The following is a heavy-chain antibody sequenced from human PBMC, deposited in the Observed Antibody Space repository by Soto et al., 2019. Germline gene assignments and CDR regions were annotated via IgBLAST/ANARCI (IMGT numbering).Heavy chain of an antibody. D-gene: IGHD6-6*01. V-gene: IGHV1-2*04. CDR1: GYTFTGYY. Sequence: QVQLVQSGAEVKKPGASVKVSCKASGYTFTGYYIHWVRQAPGQGLEWMGWINPNSGGTNYAQKFRGWVTMTRDTSISTAFMELNRLTSDDTAVYYCARSIALLANFDYWGQGTLVTVSS. CDR2: INPNSGGT. CDR3: ARSIALLANFDY. J-gene: IGHJ4*02.